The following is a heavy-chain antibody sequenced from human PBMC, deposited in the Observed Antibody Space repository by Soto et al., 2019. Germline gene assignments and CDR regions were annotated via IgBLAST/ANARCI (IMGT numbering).Heavy chain of an antibody. J-gene: IGHJ3*02. CDR2: IYHSGST. Sequence: PSETLSLTCAVSGGSISSGGYSWSWIRQPPGKGLEWIGYIYHSGSTYYNPSLKSRVTISVDRSKNQFSLKLSSVTAADTAVYYCASSVVVVAATYAFDIWGQGTMVTVSS. CDR3: ASSVVVVAATYAFDI. CDR1: GGSISSGGYS. D-gene: IGHD2-15*01. V-gene: IGHV4-30-2*01.